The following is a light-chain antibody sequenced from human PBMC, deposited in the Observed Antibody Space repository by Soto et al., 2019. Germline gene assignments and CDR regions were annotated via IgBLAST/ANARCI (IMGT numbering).Light chain of an antibody. V-gene: IGKV3-11*01. Sequence: VLAHFSGTLCLSPLQRASVCYRASQSVSNYLTWYQQKPGQAPRLLIYDASNRATGIPARFSGSGSGTDFTLTISSLEPEDFAVYYCQQRSNWLWTFGQGTKVDIK. CDR3: QQRSNWLWT. CDR2: DAS. J-gene: IGKJ1*01. CDR1: QSVSNY.